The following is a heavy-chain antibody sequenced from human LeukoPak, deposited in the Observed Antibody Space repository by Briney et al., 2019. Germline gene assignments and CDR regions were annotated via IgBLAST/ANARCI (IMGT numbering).Heavy chain of an antibody. CDR3: ARFDTKDAFDT. CDR1: GFTVSSNY. CDR2: IYSGGST. Sequence: TGGSLRLSCAASGFTVSSNYMSWVRQAPGKGLEWVSVIYSGGSTYYADSVKGRFTISRDNSKNTLYLQMNSLRAEDTAVYYCARFDTKDAFDTWGQGTMVTVSS. D-gene: IGHD2-8*01. V-gene: IGHV3-53*01. J-gene: IGHJ3*02.